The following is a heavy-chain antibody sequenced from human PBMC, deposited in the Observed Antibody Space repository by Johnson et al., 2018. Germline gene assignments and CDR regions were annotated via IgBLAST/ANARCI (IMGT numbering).Heavy chain of an antibody. D-gene: IGHD3-3*01. Sequence: VQLLESGGGVVQPGRSLRLSCAASGFTFSSYGMHWVRQAPGKGLEWVAVIWYDGSNKYYADSVKGRFTISRDNSKHTLYLQMNSLRAEDTAVYYCAKDKRIYGGSEYFQHWGQGTLVTVSS. CDR1: GFTFSSYG. CDR2: IWYDGSNK. J-gene: IGHJ1*01. V-gene: IGHV3-33*06. CDR3: AKDKRIYGGSEYFQH.